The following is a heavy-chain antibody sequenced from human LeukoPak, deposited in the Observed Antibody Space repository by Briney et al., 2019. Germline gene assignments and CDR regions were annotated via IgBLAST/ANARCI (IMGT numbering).Heavy chain of an antibody. Sequence: PSETLSLTCTVSGGSISSRSYYWGWIRQPPGKGLEWIGSIYYSGSTYYNPSLKSRVTISVDTSKNQFSLKLSSVTAADTAVYYCAREDGRFLFGLSVYYYYYYMDVWGKGTTVTVSS. J-gene: IGHJ6*03. CDR2: IYYSGST. CDR1: GGSISSRSYY. CDR3: AREDGRFLFGLSVYYYYYYMDV. D-gene: IGHD3-3*01. V-gene: IGHV4-39*07.